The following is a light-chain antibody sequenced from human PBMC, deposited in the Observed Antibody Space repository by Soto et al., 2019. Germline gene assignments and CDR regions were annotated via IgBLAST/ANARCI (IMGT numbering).Light chain of an antibody. V-gene: IGKV1-33*01. J-gene: IGKJ1*01. CDR1: QDIRKY. Sequence: IQMTQSPSSLSASVGDRVTITCQATQDIRKYLNWYQQKPGKAPKLLIYDASSLETGVPSRFSGSGSGTDFTLTISSLQPEDFATYYCQQYHRYSRTFGQGTKVDIK. CDR2: DAS. CDR3: QQYHRYSRT.